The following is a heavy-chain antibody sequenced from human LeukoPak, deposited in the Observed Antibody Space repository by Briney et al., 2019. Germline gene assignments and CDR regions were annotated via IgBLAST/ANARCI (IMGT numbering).Heavy chain of an antibody. CDR1: GGSINNDGHY. CDR3: ARASRLGELSLGY. V-gene: IGHV4-31*03. J-gene: IGHJ4*02. CDR2: IYYSGTT. D-gene: IGHD3-16*02. Sequence: SETLSLTCTVSGGSINNDGHYWSWIRQHPGKGLEWIGYIYYSGTTYYNPSLKSRLTISVGTSKNQFSLQLSSVTAADTAVYYCARASRLGELSLGYWGQGTLVTVSS.